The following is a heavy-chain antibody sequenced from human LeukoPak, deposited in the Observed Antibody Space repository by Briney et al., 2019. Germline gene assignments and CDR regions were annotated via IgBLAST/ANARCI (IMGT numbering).Heavy chain of an antibody. CDR2: IYSGGST. CDR3: AKDGSTWNFDY. CDR1: GFTVSSNY. V-gene: IGHV3-53*05. D-gene: IGHD2-15*01. J-gene: IGHJ4*02. Sequence: GGSLRLSCAASGFTVSSNYMSWVRQAPGKGLEWVSVIYSGGSTYYADSVKGRFTISRDNSKNTLYLQMNSLRGEDTAVYYCAKDGSTWNFDYWGQGTLVTVPS.